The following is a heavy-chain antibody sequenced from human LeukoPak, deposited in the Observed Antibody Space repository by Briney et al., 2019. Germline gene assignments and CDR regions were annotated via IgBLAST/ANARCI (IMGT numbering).Heavy chain of an antibody. Sequence: PSETLSLTCTVSGGSISSHYWSWIRRPPGKGLEWIGYIYYSGSTNYNPSPKSRVTISVDTFKNQFSLKLSSVTAADTAVYYCAKEGFGGYSNWFDPWGQGTLVTVSS. J-gene: IGHJ5*02. CDR2: IYYSGST. V-gene: IGHV4-59*11. D-gene: IGHD2-21*02. CDR3: AKEGFGGYSNWFDP. CDR1: GGSISSHY.